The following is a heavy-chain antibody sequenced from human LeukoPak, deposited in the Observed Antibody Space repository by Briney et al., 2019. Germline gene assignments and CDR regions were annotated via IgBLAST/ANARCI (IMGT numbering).Heavy chain of an antibody. CDR2: IYYSGST. CDR1: GGSISSHY. CDR3: ARVWSISTVMVFYPTFDP. Sequence: SETLSLTCTVSGGSISSHYWSWIRQPPGKGLEWIGYIYYSGSTNYNPSLKSRVTISVDTSKNQFSLKLSSVTAADTAVYYCARVWSISTVMVFYPTFDPWGQGTLVTVSS. V-gene: IGHV4-59*11. J-gene: IGHJ5*02. D-gene: IGHD5-18*01.